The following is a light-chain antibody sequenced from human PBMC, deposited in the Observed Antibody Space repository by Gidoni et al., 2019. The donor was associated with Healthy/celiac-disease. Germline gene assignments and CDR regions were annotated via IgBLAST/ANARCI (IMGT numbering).Light chain of an antibody. CDR2: GAS. CDR1: QSVSSN. V-gene: IGKV3-15*01. Sequence: EIVMTQSPATLSVSPGERATLSCRASQSVSSNLAWYQQKPGQAPRLLIYGASTRATGIPARFSGSGSGTEFTLTISSMQSEDFAVYYWQQYKNWPTFGQGTKVEIK. J-gene: IGKJ1*01. CDR3: QQYKNWPT.